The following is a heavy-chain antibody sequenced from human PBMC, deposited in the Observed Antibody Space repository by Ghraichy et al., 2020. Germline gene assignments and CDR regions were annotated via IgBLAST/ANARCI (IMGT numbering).Heavy chain of an antibody. D-gene: IGHD2-2*01. J-gene: IGHJ4*02. CDR3: ARGYCSSTSCSFDY. Sequence: SETLSLTCTVSGGSISSYYWSWIRQPAGKGLEWIGRIYTSGSTNYNPSLKRRVTMSVDTSKNQFSLKLSSVTAADTAVYYCARGYCSSTSCSFDYWGQGTLVTVSS. V-gene: IGHV4-4*07. CDR1: GGSISSYY. CDR2: IYTSGST.